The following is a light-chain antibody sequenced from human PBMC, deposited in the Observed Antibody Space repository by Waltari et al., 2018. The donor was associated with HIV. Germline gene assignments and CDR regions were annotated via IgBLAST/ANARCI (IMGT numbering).Light chain of an antibody. Sequence: QSALTQPASVSGSPGQSITISCTGTSRAIGAYDSVSWYQQHPDNAPKLIIYHVSTRPSGVSHRFSGSKFGNTASLTISGLQSEDEADYHCCAYAGPTGLSEVFGGGTKVTVL. CDR3: CAYAGPTGLSEV. CDR2: HVS. CDR1: SRAIGAYDS. J-gene: IGLJ2*01. V-gene: IGLV2-23*02.